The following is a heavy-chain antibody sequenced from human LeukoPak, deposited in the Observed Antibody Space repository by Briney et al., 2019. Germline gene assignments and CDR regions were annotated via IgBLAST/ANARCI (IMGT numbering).Heavy chain of an antibody. CDR1: GFTFSNYC. CDR3: AKGGYGGSYQPNHNWFDP. CDR2: IRYDGDIK. V-gene: IGHV3-30*02. D-gene: IGHD1-26*01. Sequence: PGGSLRLSCAASGFTFSNYCIHWVRQAPGKWLEWVAFIRYDGDIKYYADSVKGRFTISRDNSKNTLYLQVNSLGPDDTALYYCAKGGYGGSYQPNHNWFDPWGQGTLVTVSS. J-gene: IGHJ5*02.